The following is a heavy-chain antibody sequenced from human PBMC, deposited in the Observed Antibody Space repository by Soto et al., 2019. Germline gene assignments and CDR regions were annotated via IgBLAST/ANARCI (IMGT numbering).Heavy chain of an antibody. D-gene: IGHD2-15*01. CDR2: ISYEGSNK. CDR3: ARDRGSGGALIDY. V-gene: IGHV3-30-3*01. J-gene: IGHJ4*02. Sequence: QVQLVESGGGVVQPGRSLRLSCAASGFTFSSYAMHWVRQAPGTGLEWVAVISYEGSNKYYADSVKGRFTISRDNSKNTLYLQMNSLRAEDTAVDYCARDRGSGGALIDYWGQGTLVTVSS. CDR1: GFTFSSYA.